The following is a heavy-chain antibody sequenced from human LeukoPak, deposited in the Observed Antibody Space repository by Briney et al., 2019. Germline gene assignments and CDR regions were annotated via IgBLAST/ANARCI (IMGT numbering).Heavy chain of an antibody. J-gene: IGHJ3*02. D-gene: IGHD1-14*01. CDR3: ARKEQPDDAFDI. CDR1: GGSISSYY. Sequence: PSETLSLTCTVSGGSISSYYWSWIRQPPGKGLEWIGYIYYSGSTNYNPSLKSRVTISVDTSKNQFSLKLSSVTAADTAVYYCARKEQPDDAFDIWGQGTMVTVSS. V-gene: IGHV4-59*08. CDR2: IYYSGST.